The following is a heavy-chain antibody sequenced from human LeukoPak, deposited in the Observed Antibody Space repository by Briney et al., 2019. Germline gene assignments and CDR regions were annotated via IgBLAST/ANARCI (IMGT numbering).Heavy chain of an antibody. CDR1: GFTLNSHW. Sequence: GGSLRLSCAASGFTLNSHWMSWVRQAPGKGLEWVANIKQDGRDTYYVDSVKGRFTISRGNAKNSLNLQMNSLRAEDTAMYYCVTSAGYWGQGTLVTVSS. CDR2: IKQDGRDT. J-gene: IGHJ4*02. CDR3: VTSAGY. V-gene: IGHV3-7*03.